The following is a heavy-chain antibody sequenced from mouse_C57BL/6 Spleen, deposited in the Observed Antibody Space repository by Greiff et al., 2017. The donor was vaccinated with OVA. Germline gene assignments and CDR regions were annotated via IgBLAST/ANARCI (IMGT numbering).Heavy chain of an antibody. D-gene: IGHD1-1*01. J-gene: IGHJ1*03. CDR3: ASWYYGSSYARYFDV. CDR1: GFTFSSYA. Sequence: EVKLMESGGGLVKPGGSLKLSCAASGFTFSSYAMSWVRQTPEKRLEWVATISDGGSYTYYPDNVKGRFTISRDNAKNNLYLQMSHLKSEDTAMYYCASWYYGSSYARYFDVWGTGTTVTVSS. V-gene: IGHV5-4*03. CDR2: ISDGGSYT.